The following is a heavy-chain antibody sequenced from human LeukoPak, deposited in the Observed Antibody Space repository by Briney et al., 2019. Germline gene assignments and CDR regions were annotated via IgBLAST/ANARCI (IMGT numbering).Heavy chain of an antibody. CDR2: ISYDGSNK. D-gene: IGHD3-10*01. CDR1: GFTLSSYA. J-gene: IGHJ1*01. CDR3: ARDHAVYYYGSGSYSAL. V-gene: IGHV3-30*04. Sequence: GGSLRLSCAASGFTLSSYAMHWVRQAPGKGLEWVAVISYDGSNKYYADSVKGRFTISRDNSKNTLYLQMNSLRAEDTAVYYCARDHAVYYYGSGSYSALWGQGTLVTVSS.